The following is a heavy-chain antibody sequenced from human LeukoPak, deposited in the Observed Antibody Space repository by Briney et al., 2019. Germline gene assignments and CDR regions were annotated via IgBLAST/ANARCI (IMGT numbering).Heavy chain of an antibody. CDR3: ARWDYDSSGYYIDY. D-gene: IGHD3-22*01. CDR2: MNPNSGNT. Sequence: ASVKVSCKASGYTFTSYDINWVRQATGQGLEWMGWMNPNSGNTGYAQKFQGRVTITRNTSISTAYMGLGRLRSDDTAVYYCARWDYDSSGYYIDYWGQGTLVTVSS. J-gene: IGHJ4*02. V-gene: IGHV1-8*03. CDR1: GYTFTSYD.